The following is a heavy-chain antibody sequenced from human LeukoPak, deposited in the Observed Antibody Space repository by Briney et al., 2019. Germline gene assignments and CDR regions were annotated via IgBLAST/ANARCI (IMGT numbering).Heavy chain of an antibody. CDR1: GGSISSYF. V-gene: IGHV4-59*12. CDR3: ARDQYYYDSSGYYGFDY. J-gene: IGHJ4*02. Sequence: PSETLSLTCTVSGGSISSYFWTWIRQPPGKGLEWIGYIYYIGSTNYNPSLKSRVTVSVDTSKNQFSLKLSSVTAADTAVYYCARDQYYYDSSGYYGFDYWGQGTLVTVSS. CDR2: IYYIGST. D-gene: IGHD3-22*01.